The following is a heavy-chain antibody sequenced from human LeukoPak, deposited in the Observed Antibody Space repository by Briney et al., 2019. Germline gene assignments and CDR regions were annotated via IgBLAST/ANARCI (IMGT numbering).Heavy chain of an antibody. D-gene: IGHD3-10*01. CDR3: ANRPIGSGCYYGYFDY. CDR2: ISSSGGST. J-gene: IGHJ4*02. Sequence: GGSLRLSCAASGFTFSSYAMSWARQAPGKGLEWVSAISSSGGSTYYADSVKGRFTISRDNSKKTLYLQMNSLRAEDTAVYYCANRPIGSGCYYGYFDYWGQETLVTVSS. V-gene: IGHV3-23*01. CDR1: GFTFSSYA.